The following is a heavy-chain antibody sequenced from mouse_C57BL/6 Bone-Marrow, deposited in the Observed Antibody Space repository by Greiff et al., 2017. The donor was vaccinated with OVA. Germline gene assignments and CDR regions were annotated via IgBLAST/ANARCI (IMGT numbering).Heavy chain of an antibody. D-gene: IGHD2-4*01. CDR3: TSYDYERGTWFAY. Sequence: VQLKESGAELVRPGASVKLSCTASGFNIKDDYMHWVKQRPEQGLEWIGWIDPENGDTEYASKFQGKATITADTSSNTAYLQLSSLTSEDTAVYYCTSYDYERGTWFAYWGQGTLVTVSA. CDR1: GFNIKDDY. V-gene: IGHV14-4*01. CDR2: IDPENGDT. J-gene: IGHJ3*01.